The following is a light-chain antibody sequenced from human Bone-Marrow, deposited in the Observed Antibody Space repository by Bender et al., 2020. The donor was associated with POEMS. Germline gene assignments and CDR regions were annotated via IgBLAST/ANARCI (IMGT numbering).Light chain of an antibody. CDR1: SGHSYA. CDR3: QTWGTGVDVV. V-gene: IGLV4-69*01. CDR2: LNSDGAH. J-gene: IGLJ2*01. Sequence: QLVLTQSPSASASLGASVKIACNLNSGHSYAIAWYQQQPDKGPRFLMRLNSDGAHNRGADIPDRFSGSTSGTERYLTISSLQPDDEADYYCQTWGTGVDVVFGGGTRLTVL.